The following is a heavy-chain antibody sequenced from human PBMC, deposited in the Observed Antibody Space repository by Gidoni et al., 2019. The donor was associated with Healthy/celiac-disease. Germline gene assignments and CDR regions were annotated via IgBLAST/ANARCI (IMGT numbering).Heavy chain of an antibody. CDR1: GSSISSGYY. CDR2: IYHSGRT. J-gene: IGHJ4*02. V-gene: IGHV4-38-2*01. Sequence: HVQLPESGPGLVQPSATLSLTCAASGSSISSGYYWGWLRQPPGKGLYWSGSIYHSGRTYYNPSLKSRVTISVDTSKNQFSRKLSAVTAADTAVYYCATLGAVATNGGVVDYWGQGTLVTVSS. CDR3: ATLGAVATNGGVVDY. D-gene: IGHD6-19*01.